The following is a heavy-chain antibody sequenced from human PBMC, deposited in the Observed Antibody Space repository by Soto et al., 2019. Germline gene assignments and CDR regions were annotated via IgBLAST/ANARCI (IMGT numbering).Heavy chain of an antibody. J-gene: IGHJ4*02. V-gene: IGHV3-9*01. Sequence: GGSLRLSCAASGFTFDDYAMHWVRQAPGKGLEWVSGISWNSGSIGYADSVKGRFTISRDNAKNSLYLQMNSLRAEDTALYYCARSNVRFVEWLPYFDYWGQGTLVTVSS. D-gene: IGHD3-3*01. CDR1: GFTFDDYA. CDR2: ISWNSGSI. CDR3: ARSNVRFVEWLPYFDY.